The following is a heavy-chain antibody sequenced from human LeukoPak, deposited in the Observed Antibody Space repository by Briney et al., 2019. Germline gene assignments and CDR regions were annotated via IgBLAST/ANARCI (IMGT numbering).Heavy chain of an antibody. Sequence: GGSLRLSCAASGFTFSSYAMSWVRQAPGKGLEWVSAISGSGGSTYYADSVKGWFTISRDNSKNTLYLQMNSLRAEDTAVYYCAKPYYYDSSGYLPEYFQHWGQGTLVTVSS. J-gene: IGHJ1*01. D-gene: IGHD3-22*01. V-gene: IGHV3-23*01. CDR2: ISGSGGST. CDR1: GFTFSSYA. CDR3: AKPYYYDSSGYLPEYFQH.